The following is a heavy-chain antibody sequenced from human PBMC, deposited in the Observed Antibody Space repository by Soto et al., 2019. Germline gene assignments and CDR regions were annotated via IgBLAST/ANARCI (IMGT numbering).Heavy chain of an antibody. D-gene: IGHD2-21*02. Sequence: QVQLQESGPGLVKPSGTLSLTCAVSGGSISSGDWCWSWVRQSPGKGLQWIGEIYYSGSTTYNLSIKSRVTISAHKSENQFSLRLSSVTAADTAVYYWARRGCDSIFGSLDYWGQGTLVTVSS. CDR2: IYYSGST. J-gene: IGHJ4*02. CDR3: ARRGCDSIFGSLDY. CDR1: GGSISSGDW. V-gene: IGHV4-4*02.